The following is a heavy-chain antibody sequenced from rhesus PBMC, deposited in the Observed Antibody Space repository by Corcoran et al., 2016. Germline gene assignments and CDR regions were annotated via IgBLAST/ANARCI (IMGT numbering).Heavy chain of an antibody. CDR3: ARDLGSGWYR. J-gene: IGHJ4*01. V-gene: IGHV4-65*01. Sequence: QVQLQESGPGLVKHSEPLSLTCAVSGGSISSSNWWSLLRQPPGKGLEWIGYISGSSGSTYDNPSLKSRVTISTDTSKNQFSLKLSSVTAADTAVYYCARDLGSGWYRWGQGVLVTVSS. CDR1: GGSISSSNW. CDR2: ISGSSGST. D-gene: IGHD6-31*01.